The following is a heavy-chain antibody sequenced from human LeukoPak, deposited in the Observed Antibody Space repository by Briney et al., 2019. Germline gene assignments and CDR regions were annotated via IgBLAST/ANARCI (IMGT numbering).Heavy chain of an antibody. V-gene: IGHV4-31*03. CDR1: GGSINSGYY. CDR3: ARTYFDIFTGPRDIPHYLDY. CDR2: IYYNGDT. J-gene: IGHJ4*02. D-gene: IGHD3-9*01. Sequence: SETLSLTCTVSGGSINSGYYWSWLRQHPGRGLEWIGYIYYNGDTYYNPSLKSRITMSTDASKNQFSLRVRSVTAADTAVYFCARTYFDIFTGPRDIPHYLDYWGQGTLVSVFS.